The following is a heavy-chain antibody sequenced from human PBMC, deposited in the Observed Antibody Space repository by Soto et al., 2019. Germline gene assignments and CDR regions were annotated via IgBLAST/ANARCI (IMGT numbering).Heavy chain of an antibody. J-gene: IGHJ4*02. CDR2: IKSKTDGGTT. D-gene: IGHD2-2*01. CDR3: TTDWRCSSTSCAMAAFASQPKTFSGY. V-gene: IGHV3-15*07. CDR1: GFTFSNAW. Sequence: GGSLRLSCAASGFTFSNAWMNWVRQAPGKGLEWVGRIKSKTDGGTTDYAAPVKGRFTISRDDSKNTLYLQMNSLKTEDTAVYYCTTDWRCSSTSCAMAAFASQPKTFSGYWGQGTLVTVSS.